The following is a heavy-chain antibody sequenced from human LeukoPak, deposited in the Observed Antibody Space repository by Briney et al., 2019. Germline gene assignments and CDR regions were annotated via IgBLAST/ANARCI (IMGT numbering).Heavy chain of an antibody. Sequence: GGSPRLPCAASGFTFSTYWMSWVRQAPGKGLEWVANIKQDGSVKNYVDSVKGRFTMSRDNAKSSLYLQMNSLRADDPAMYYCVRGGYGPDYWGQGTLVTVSS. J-gene: IGHJ4*02. CDR1: GFTFSTYW. V-gene: IGHV3-7*03. CDR3: VRGGYGPDY. CDR2: IKQDGSVK. D-gene: IGHD5-12*01.